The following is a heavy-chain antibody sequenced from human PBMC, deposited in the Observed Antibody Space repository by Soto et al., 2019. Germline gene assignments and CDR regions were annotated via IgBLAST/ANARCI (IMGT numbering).Heavy chain of an antibody. CDR2: ISGSGGST. J-gene: IGHJ6*02. Sequence: GSLRLSCAASGFTFTSYSMNWVRQAPGKGLEWVSAISGSGGSTYYADSVKGRFTISRDNSKNTLYLQMNSLRAEDTAVYYCAKGQLERRVVDYYGMDVWGQGTTVTVSS. D-gene: IGHD1-1*01. CDR3: AKGQLERRVVDYYGMDV. V-gene: IGHV3-23*01. CDR1: GFTFTSYS.